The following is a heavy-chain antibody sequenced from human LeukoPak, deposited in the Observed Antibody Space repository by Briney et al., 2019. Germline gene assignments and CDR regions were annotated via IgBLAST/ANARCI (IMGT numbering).Heavy chain of an antibody. CDR2: VNVSGSN. D-gene: IGHD3-10*01. J-gene: IGHJ4*02. V-gene: IGHV4-34*01. CDR3: ARGYYGSGSYYRSYYFDY. CDR1: GGSFSGCY. Sequence: PSETLSLTCTVSGGSFSGCYCCWGWHRPGQGMGRNGEVNVSGSNNYNPSLKSRVTISVDTSKNQCSLKPSSVTAADTAVYYCARGYYGSGSYYRSYYFDYWGQGTLVTVSS.